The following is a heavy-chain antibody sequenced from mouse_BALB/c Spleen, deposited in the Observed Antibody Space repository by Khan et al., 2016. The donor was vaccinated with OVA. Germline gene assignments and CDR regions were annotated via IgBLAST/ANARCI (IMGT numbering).Heavy chain of an antibody. Sequence: QIQLVQSGPELKKPGETVKISCKASGYTFTNYGMNWVKQAPGKGLKWMGWINTYTGEPTYADDFKGRFAFSLETSANTAYLQINKLKNEDTSTYFCARSASSWFFDVWGAGTTVTVSS. V-gene: IGHV9-3-1*01. CDR1: GYTFTNYG. CDR3: ARSASSWFFDV. D-gene: IGHD6-1*01. J-gene: IGHJ1*01. CDR2: INTYTGEP.